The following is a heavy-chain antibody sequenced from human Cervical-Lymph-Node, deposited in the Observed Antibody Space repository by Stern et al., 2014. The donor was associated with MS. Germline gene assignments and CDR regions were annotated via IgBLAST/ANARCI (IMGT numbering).Heavy chain of an antibody. Sequence: QVQLQESGPGLVKPSETLSLTCTVSGGSISSSSYYWGWIRQPPGKGLEWIGSFYYSGITDSTPSLRSRFPIPVDPPKTHFSLTRTSVTAADTAVYYCARHASWYADYWGQGTLVTVSS. D-gene: IGHD6-13*01. CDR1: GGSISSSSYY. CDR2: FYYSGIT. V-gene: IGHV4-39*01. CDR3: ARHASWYADY. J-gene: IGHJ4*02.